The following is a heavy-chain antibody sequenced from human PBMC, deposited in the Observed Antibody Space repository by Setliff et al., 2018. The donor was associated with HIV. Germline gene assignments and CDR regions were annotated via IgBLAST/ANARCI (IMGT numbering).Heavy chain of an antibody. CDR2: INHGGKT. CDR1: NYSITSNYY. CDR3: ARLGDFSYSSRYLYAFDF. Sequence: PSETLSLTCIVSNYSITSNYYWAWIRQPPGQGLEWIGSINHGGKTYYSPSLKSRVAISVDTSKNQFSLHFQSVTAADTALYFCARLGDFSYSSRYLYAFDFWGHGALVTVSS. J-gene: IGHJ4*01. V-gene: IGHV4-38-2*02. D-gene: IGHD2-8*01.